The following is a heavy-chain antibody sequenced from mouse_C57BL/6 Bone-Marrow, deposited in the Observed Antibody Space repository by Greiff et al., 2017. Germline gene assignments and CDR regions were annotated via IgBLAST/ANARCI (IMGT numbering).Heavy chain of an antibody. CDR2: LSGGGGNT. J-gene: IGHJ3*01. CDR1: GFTFSSYT. Sequence: EVNVVESGGGLVKPGGSLKLSCAASGFTFSSYTMSWVRQTPEKRLEWVATLSGGGGNTYYPDSVKGRFTISRDNAKNTLYLQMSSLRSEDTALYYCARQRRFAYWGQGTLVTVSA. CDR3: ARQRRFAY. V-gene: IGHV5-9*01.